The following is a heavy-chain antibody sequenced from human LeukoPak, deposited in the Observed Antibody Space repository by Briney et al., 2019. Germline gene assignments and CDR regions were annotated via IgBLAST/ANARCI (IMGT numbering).Heavy chain of an antibody. V-gene: IGHV3-11*06. Sequence: KAGGSLRLSCAAPGSTFSDYYMSWIRQAPGKGLEWVSYISSSSSYTNYADSVKGRFTISRDNARNTLYLQMNSLRAEDTAVYYCARGPLSGGAIQFDYWGQGTLVTVSS. CDR1: GSTFSDYY. CDR3: ARGPLSGGAIQFDY. D-gene: IGHD2-21*01. CDR2: ISSSSSYT. J-gene: IGHJ4*02.